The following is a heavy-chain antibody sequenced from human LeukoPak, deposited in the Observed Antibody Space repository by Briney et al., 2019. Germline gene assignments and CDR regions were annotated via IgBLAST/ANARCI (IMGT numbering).Heavy chain of an antibody. CDR3: ARVITIFGVASGYYFDY. V-gene: IGHV4-38-2*02. D-gene: IGHD3-3*01. CDR1: GYSISTGYY. Sequence: SSETLSLTCSVSGYSISTGYYWVWIRQSPGKGLEWIGSIYRSGSTNYNPSLKSRVTISVDTSNNQFSLKVSSVTAADTAVYYCARVITIFGVASGYYFDYWGQGTLVTVSS. CDR2: IYRSGST. J-gene: IGHJ4*02.